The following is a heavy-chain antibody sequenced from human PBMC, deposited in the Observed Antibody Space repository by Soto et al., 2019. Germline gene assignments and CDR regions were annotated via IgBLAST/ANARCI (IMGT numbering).Heavy chain of an antibody. V-gene: IGHV3-9*01. CDR1: GFTFDDYA. Sequence: EVQLVESGGGLVQPGRSLRLSCAASGFTFDDYAMHWVRQAPGKGLEWVSGISWNSGSIGYADSVKGRFTISRDNAKNSLYLQMNSLRAEDTALYYCANDPRGVVAALWYFDLWGRGTLVTVSS. D-gene: IGHD2-15*01. CDR3: ANDPRGVVAALWYFDL. CDR2: ISWNSGSI. J-gene: IGHJ2*01.